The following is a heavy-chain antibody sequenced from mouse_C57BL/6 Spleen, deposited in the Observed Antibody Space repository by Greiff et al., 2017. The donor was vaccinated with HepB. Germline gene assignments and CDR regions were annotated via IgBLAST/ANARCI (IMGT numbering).Heavy chain of an antibody. J-gene: IGHJ3*01. D-gene: IGHD2-14*01. CDR3: ARGGYPLAY. CDR2: ISYDGSN. V-gene: IGHV3-6*01. CDR1: GYSITSGYY. Sequence: VQLQQSGPGLVKPSQSLSLTCSVTGYSITSGYYWNWIRQFPGNKLEWMGYISYDGSNNYNPSLKNRISITRDTSKNQFFLKLNSVTTEDTATYYCARGGYPLAYWGQGTLVTVSA.